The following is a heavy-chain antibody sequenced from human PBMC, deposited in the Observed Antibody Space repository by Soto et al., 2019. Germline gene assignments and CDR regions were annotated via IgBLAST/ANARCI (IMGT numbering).Heavy chain of an antibody. D-gene: IGHD2-2*01. J-gene: IGHJ6*02. CDR2: ISWDGGST. CDR3: AKAKKGQLLSIRPRDYGMDV. CDR1: GFTFDDYT. V-gene: IGHV3-43*01. Sequence: PGGSLRLSCAASGFTFDDYTMHWVRQAPGKGLEWVSLISWDGGSTYYADSVKGRFTISRDNSKNSLYLQMNSLRTEDTALYYCAKAKKGQLLSIRPRDYGMDVWGQGTTVTVSS.